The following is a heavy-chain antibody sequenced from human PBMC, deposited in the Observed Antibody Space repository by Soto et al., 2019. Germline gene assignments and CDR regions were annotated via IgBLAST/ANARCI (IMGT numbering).Heavy chain of an antibody. J-gene: IGHJ4*02. V-gene: IGHV1-69*12. CDR2: IIPIFGTA. D-gene: IGHD2-15*01. Sequence: QVQLVQAGAEVKKPGSSVKVSCKASGGTFSSYAISWVRQAPGQGLEWMGGIIPIFGTANYAQKFQGRVTITADESTRTAYMELSSLRSEDTAVYYCARDGSVSGYCSGGSCYSGYWGQGTLFTVSS. CDR3: ARDGSVSGYCSGGSCYSGY. CDR1: GGTFSSYA.